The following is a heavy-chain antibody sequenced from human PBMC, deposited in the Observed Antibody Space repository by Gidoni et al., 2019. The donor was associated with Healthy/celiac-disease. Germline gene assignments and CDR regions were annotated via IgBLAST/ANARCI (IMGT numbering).Heavy chain of an antibody. CDR1: GFSLSTSGWG. D-gene: IGHD3-3*01. V-gene: IGHV2-5*02. Sequence: QITLKESGPTLVKPTQTLTLTCTFPGFSLSTSGWGVGWIRPTPGKALEWLALIYWDDDKRYSPSLKSRLTITKDTSKNQVVLTMTNMDPVDTATYYCAHTESRVTIFGVVITGGADYWGQGTLVTVSS. J-gene: IGHJ4*02. CDR3: AHTESRVTIFGVVITGGADY. CDR2: IYWDDDK.